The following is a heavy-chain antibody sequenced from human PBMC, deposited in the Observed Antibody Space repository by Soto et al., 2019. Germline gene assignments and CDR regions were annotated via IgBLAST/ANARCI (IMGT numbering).Heavy chain of an antibody. V-gene: IGHV1-69*06. J-gene: IGHJ4*02. CDR2: IIPLFGTP. CDR1: GGTFSSYA. D-gene: IGHD6-19*01. CDR3: ARAFSSGWGGDFDD. Sequence: HVQLVPSGAEVKQPGSSVKVSCKAFGGTFSSYALSWVRQAPGQGLECMGGIIPLFGTPNYAKNFQGRVTITDDKSTSTAYMELASLRSDDTAVYYCARAFSSGWGGDFDDWDQGTLVIVSS.